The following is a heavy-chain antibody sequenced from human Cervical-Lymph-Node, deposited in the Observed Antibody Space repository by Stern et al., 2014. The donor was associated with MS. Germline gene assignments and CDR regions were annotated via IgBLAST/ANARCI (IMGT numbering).Heavy chain of an antibody. Sequence: QVQLVQSGAEVKKPGASVKVSCQASGYTFTDYAIHWVRQAPGQGLEWMGWIIAGDGNTNYAQMFQDRVNITRDPSASTAYMELSSLRSEDTAVYWCARGRLGVFDYWGQGSLLTVSS. J-gene: IGHJ4*02. V-gene: IGHV1-3*01. CDR1: GYTFTDYA. D-gene: IGHD3-10*01. CDR2: IIAGDGNT. CDR3: ARGRLGVFDY.